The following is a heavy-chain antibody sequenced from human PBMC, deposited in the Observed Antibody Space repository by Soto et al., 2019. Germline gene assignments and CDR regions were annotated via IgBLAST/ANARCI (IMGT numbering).Heavy chain of an antibody. CDR2: ISSSSTTI. J-gene: IGHJ4*02. CDR1: GFTFSSYN. D-gene: IGHD3-16*01. CDR3: PRGGDHPPAY. Sequence: EVQLVESGGGLVQPGGSLRLSCAASGFTFSSYNMNWVRQAPGKGLEWVSYISSSSTTIYYADSVKGRFTISRDHASNHRSLQMNSLREADTVLNYLPRGGDHPPAYWGQGTRVPV. V-gene: IGHV3-48*02.